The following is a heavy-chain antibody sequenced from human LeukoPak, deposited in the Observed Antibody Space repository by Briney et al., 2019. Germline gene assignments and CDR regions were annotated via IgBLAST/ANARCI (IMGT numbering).Heavy chain of an antibody. CDR2: IYPGDSNT. CDR3: ATYRNNEGCGT. CDR1: GYSFTSYW. D-gene: IGHD1/OR15-1a*01. Sequence: GESLKISCKGSGYSFTSYWIGWVRQMSGKGLEWLGIIYPGDSNTKYSPSLQGLVTISADKSINTAYLQWTSLRASDTAMYYCATYRNNEGCGTWGQGTLVTVSS. J-gene: IGHJ5*02. V-gene: IGHV5-51*01.